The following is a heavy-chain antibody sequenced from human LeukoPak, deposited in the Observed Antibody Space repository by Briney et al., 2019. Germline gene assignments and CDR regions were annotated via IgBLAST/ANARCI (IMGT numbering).Heavy chain of an antibody. D-gene: IGHD2-15*01. V-gene: IGHV3-48*04. CDR3: ARVVYCTGGICQIFAFDT. Sequence: PGGSLRLSCAASGFTFSSYSMNWVRQAPGKGLEWVSYISSSSTIYYADSVKGRFIISRDNTKNSLYLQLNSLRAGDTAVYYCARVVYCTGGICQIFAFDTWGQGTMVTVSS. CDR2: ISSSSTI. CDR1: GFTFSSYS. J-gene: IGHJ3*02.